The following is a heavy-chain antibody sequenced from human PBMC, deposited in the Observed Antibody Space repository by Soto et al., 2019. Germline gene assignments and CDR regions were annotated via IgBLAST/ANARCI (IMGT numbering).Heavy chain of an antibody. CDR3: ARDVRISGQWVSYYGMDV. V-gene: IGHV4-61*01. J-gene: IGHJ6*02. CDR2: FYYSGNT. Sequence: PSETLSLTCTVSGGSVSSGSYYWSWIRQPPGKGLEWIGYFYYSGNTNSNPSLKSRVTIAVDTSKNQFSLNLVSVTAADTAVYYCARDVRISGQWVSYYGMDVWGQGTTVTVSS. CDR1: GGSVSSGSYY. D-gene: IGHD2-8*01.